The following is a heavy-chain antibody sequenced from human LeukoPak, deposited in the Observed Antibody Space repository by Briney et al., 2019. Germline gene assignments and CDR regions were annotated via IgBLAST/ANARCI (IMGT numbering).Heavy chain of an antibody. CDR3: ARITAHCFDH. V-gene: IGHV3-23*01. CDR2: LSCIDSSCTE. CDR1: GFTFGTFD. J-gene: IGHJ4*02. Sequence: GRSLRLSCAASGFTFGTFDMSWVRQAPGKGREWVSTLSCIDSSCTEYYADSVKGRFTISRDNSKNTLFLQMSSLRVEDTAVYYCARITAHCFDHWGQGTLVTVSS. D-gene: IGHD3-16*01.